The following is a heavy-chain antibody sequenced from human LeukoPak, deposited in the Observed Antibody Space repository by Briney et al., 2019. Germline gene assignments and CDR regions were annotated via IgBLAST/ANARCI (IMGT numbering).Heavy chain of an antibody. Sequence: GGSLRLSCAASGFTFSSYAMSWVRQAPGQGLEWVSAISGSGGSTYYADSVKGRFTISRGNSKNTLYLQMNSLRAEDTAVYYCAKDTATVTEPFDYWGQGTLVTVSS. J-gene: IGHJ4*02. D-gene: IGHD4-17*01. CDR2: ISGSGGST. CDR1: GFTFSSYA. CDR3: AKDTATVTEPFDY. V-gene: IGHV3-23*01.